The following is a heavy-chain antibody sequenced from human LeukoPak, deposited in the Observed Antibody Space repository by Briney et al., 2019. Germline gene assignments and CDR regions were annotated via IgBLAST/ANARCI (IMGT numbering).Heavy chain of an antibody. V-gene: IGHV1-3*01. D-gene: IGHD3-10*01. CDR3: ARRRDLGGDAFDI. CDR2: INAGNGNT. Sequence: ASVKVSCKASGYTFTSYAMHWVRQAPGQRLEWMGWINAGNGNTKYSQKFQGRVTITRDTSASTAYMELSSLRSEDTAVYYCARRRDLGGDAFDIWGQGTMVTVSS. CDR1: GYTFTSYA. J-gene: IGHJ3*02.